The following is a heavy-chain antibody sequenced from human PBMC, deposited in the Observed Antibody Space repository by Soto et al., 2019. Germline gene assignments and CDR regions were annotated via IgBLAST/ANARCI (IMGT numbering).Heavy chain of an antibody. Sequence: QVQLLQSGAEVKKPGASVKVSCKASGYTFTNYGFSWVRRAPGQRLEWMGWISGYNENPNYAQKFQGRVTLTTDTSTSTAYMELRSLRSDDTALYYCARDIHGDSPDYWGQGTLVTVSS. CDR3: ARDIHGDSPDY. CDR1: GYTFTNYG. D-gene: IGHD2-15*01. J-gene: IGHJ4*02. V-gene: IGHV1-18*01. CDR2: ISGYNENP.